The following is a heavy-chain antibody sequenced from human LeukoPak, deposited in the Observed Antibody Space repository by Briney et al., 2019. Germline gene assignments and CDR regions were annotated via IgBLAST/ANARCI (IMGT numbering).Heavy chain of an antibody. Sequence: PGTSLRLSCAASGFIFSSYAMHWVRQAPGKGPEWVAIIWYDGSNKYYADSVKGRFTISRDNSKNTLYLQMNSLRAEDTAVFYCARGLLSGWLGAQNDAFDIWGQGTMVTVSS. V-gene: IGHV3-33*01. CDR3: ARGLLSGWLGAQNDAFDI. J-gene: IGHJ3*02. CDR1: GFIFSSYA. CDR2: IWYDGSNK. D-gene: IGHD6-19*01.